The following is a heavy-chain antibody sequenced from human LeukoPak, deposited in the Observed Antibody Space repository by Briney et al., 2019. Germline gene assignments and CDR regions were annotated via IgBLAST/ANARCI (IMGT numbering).Heavy chain of an antibody. CDR3: AKEPTSYSSGWYFQD. D-gene: IGHD6-25*01. CDR1: GFTFGNYG. CDR2: VSYDGITK. J-gene: IGHJ1*01. Sequence: GGSLRLSCAASGFTFGNYGMQWVRQAPGKGPEWVAVVSYDGITKFYADSVKGRFTISRDNSKNTVDLQMYSLRDEDTAVYYCAKEPTSYSSGWYFQDWGQGTLVTVSS. V-gene: IGHV3-30*18.